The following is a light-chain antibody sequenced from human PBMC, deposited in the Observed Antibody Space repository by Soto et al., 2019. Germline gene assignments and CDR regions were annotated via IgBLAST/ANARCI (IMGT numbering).Light chain of an antibody. CDR1: QGISNY. J-gene: IGKJ1*01. V-gene: IGKV1-27*01. Sequence: DIQMTQSPSSLSASVGDTVTITCRASQGISNYLAWYQQKPGQVPNLLIYAASTLQSGVPSRFSGRGSGTDFTLTISSLRPEDVATYYWQKYNNAPRTFGQGTKVEI. CDR2: AAS. CDR3: QKYNNAPRT.